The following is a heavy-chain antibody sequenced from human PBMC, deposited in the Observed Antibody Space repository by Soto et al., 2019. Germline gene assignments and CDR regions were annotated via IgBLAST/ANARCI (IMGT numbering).Heavy chain of an antibody. CDR3: ARIKWGLNYYNGMDL. J-gene: IGHJ6*04. Sequence: GASVKVSCKPSGYSFSDYFMQWVRQAPGQGLEWVAWINPKTAATNYAKKFQGRVSLTWDTSSTTAYMELTRLRPDDTAVYYCARIKWGLNYYNGMDLWGKGTKLNVSS. CDR2: INPKTAAT. CDR1: GYSFSDYF. V-gene: IGHV1-2*02. D-gene: IGHD1-26*01.